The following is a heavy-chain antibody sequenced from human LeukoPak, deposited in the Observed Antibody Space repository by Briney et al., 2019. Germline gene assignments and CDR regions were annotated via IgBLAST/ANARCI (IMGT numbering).Heavy chain of an antibody. Sequence: TGGSQTLFCAASEYTFSSYSMSWVRQAPGKGLEWVSYISSTASSIYYADSVKGRFTISRDNDKNSLYLQMNSLRAEDTAVYYCARDVTYHGGDWFDPWGQGTLVTVSS. J-gene: IGHJ5*02. CDR1: EYTFSSYS. CDR3: ARDVTYHGGDWFDP. V-gene: IGHV3-48*04. D-gene: IGHD4-23*01. CDR2: ISSTASSI.